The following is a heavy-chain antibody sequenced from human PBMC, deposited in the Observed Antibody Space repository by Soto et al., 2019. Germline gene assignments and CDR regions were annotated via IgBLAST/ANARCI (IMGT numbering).Heavy chain of an antibody. CDR2: INGDGTGT. J-gene: IGHJ4*02. D-gene: IGHD3-10*01. V-gene: IGHV3-74*01. CDR1: GFTFSNYW. CDR3: GRGASGSYRLDS. Sequence: EVQLVESGGGLVQPGGSLRLSCAASGFTFSNYWMHWVRQAPGKGLVWVSRINGDGTGTNYADSVKGQFTISRDNAKNTLYLQMHSLRAEDTAVYYCGRGASGSYRLDSWGQGTLVTVSS.